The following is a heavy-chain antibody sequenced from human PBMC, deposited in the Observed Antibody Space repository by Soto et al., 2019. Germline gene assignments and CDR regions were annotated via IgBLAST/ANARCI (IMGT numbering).Heavy chain of an antibody. CDR1: GFTFSDYY. J-gene: IGHJ6*02. D-gene: IGHD3-16*01. CDR2: ISSSSSYT. CDR3: ALQTVDTFGMDV. V-gene: IGHV3-11*06. Sequence: GGSLRLSCAASGFTFSDYYMSWIRQAPGKGLEWVSYISSSSSYTNYADSVKGRFTISRDNAKNSLYLQMNSLRAEDTAVYYCALQTVDTFGMDVWGQGTTVTVSS.